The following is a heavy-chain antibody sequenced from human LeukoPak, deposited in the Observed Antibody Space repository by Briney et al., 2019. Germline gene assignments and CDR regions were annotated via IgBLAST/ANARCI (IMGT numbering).Heavy chain of an antibody. J-gene: IGHJ4*02. D-gene: IGHD6-13*01. V-gene: IGHV3-43*02. Sequence: GGSLRLSCAAPGFNFVAYAMHWGRQAPREGLQWISLISADVGGTHYADSVKGRFTISRDNSRNSLYLQMNSLTTEDTAFYYCAKDKAGTIVWYGRWAIGLFDYWGQGTLLTVSS. CDR1: GFNFVAYA. CDR2: ISADVGGT. CDR3: AKDKAGTIVWYGRWAIGLFDY.